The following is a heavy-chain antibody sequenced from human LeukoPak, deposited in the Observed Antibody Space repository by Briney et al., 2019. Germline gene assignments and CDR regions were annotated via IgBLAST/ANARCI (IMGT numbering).Heavy chain of an antibody. CDR2: MNPNSGNT. V-gene: IGHV1-8*01. Sequence: GASVKVSCKASGYTFTSYDINWVRQATGQGLEWMGWMNPNSGNTGYAQKFQGRVTMTRNTSISTAYMEPSSLRSEDTAVYYCARGPQVGATSDYWGQGTLVTVSS. D-gene: IGHD1-26*01. CDR3: ARGPQVGATSDY. J-gene: IGHJ4*02. CDR1: GYTFTSYD.